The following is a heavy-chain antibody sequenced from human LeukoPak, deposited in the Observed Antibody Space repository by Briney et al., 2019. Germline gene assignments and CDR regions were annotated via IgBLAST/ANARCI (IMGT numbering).Heavy chain of an antibody. Sequence: GGSLRLSCAASGFTFDDYAMHWVRQAPGKGLEWFSGISWNSGSIVYADSVRGRFTISRDNAKNSLYLQMNSLRAEDTALYYCAKDPYGSGNSNWFDPWGQGTLVTVSS. V-gene: IGHV3-9*01. CDR1: GFTFDDYA. J-gene: IGHJ5*02. CDR3: AKDPYGSGNSNWFDP. D-gene: IGHD3-10*01. CDR2: ISWNSGSI.